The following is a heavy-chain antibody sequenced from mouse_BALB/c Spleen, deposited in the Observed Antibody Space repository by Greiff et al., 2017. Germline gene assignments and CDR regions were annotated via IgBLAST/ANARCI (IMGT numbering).Heavy chain of an antibody. V-gene: IGHV1S137*01. D-gene: IGHD1-1*01. CDR1: GYTFTDYA. CDR2: ISTYYGDA. Sequence: VQLHQSGAELVRPGVSVKISCKGSGYTFTDYAMHWVKQSHAKSLEWIGVISTYYGDASYNQKFKGKATMTVDKSSSTAYMELARLTSEDSAIYYCARGTTVVAGDYWGQGTTLTVSS. J-gene: IGHJ2*01. CDR3: ARGTTVVAGDY.